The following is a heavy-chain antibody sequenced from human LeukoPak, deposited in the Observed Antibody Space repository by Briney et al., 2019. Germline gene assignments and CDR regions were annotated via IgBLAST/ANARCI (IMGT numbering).Heavy chain of an antibody. CDR3: ARSPSVIVDAEYFQH. CDR2: ISSSSSYI. CDR1: GFTFSSYT. V-gene: IGHV3-21*01. J-gene: IGHJ1*01. Sequence: PGGSLRLSCAASGFTFSSYTMNWVRQASGKGLEWVSSISSSSSYIYYVDSVKGRFTISRDNAKNSLYLQMNSLRAEDTAVYYCARSPSVIVDAEYFQHWGQGTLVTVSS. D-gene: IGHD1-26*01.